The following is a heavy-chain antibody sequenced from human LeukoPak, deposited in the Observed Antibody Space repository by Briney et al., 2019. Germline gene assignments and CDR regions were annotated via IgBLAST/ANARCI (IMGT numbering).Heavy chain of an antibody. CDR3: AREPQVSY. V-gene: IGHV3-53*01. J-gene: IGHJ4*02. CDR1: GFTVSSNY. CDR2: IYSDGST. Sequence: PGGSLRLSCAASGFTVSSNYMTWVRQAPGKGLEWVSVIYSDGSTFYADSVQGRFTISRDSSKNTLHLQMNSLRAEDTAVYYRAREPQVSYWGQGARVTVSS.